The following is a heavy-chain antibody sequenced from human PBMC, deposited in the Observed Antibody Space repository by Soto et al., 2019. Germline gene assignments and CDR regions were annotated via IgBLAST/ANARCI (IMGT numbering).Heavy chain of an antibody. CDR1: GGSISSSSYY. V-gene: IGHV4-39*01. D-gene: IGHD6-6*01. CDR2: IYYSGSS. CDR3: ARWDSSSFDY. Sequence: SETLSLTCTVSGGSISSSSYYWGWIRQPPGKGLEWIGSIYYSGSSYYNPSPKSRVIISVDTSKNQFSLKLSSVTAADTAVYYCARWDSSSFDYWGQGTLVTVSS. J-gene: IGHJ4*02.